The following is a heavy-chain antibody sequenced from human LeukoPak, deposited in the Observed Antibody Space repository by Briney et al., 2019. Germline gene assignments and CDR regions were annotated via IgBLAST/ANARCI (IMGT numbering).Heavy chain of an antibody. CDR1: GFSFSTYW. CDR3: ARDTAMLYFDY. CDR2: IKQDGSEK. D-gene: IGHD5-18*01. V-gene: IGHV3-7*03. J-gene: IGHJ4*02. Sequence: GGFLRLSCAASGFSFSTYWMTWVRQPPGKGLEWVANIKQDGSEKYYVDSVRGRFTISRDNAKNLLYLQMNSLRVEDTAVYYCARDTAMLYFDYWGQGTLVTVSS.